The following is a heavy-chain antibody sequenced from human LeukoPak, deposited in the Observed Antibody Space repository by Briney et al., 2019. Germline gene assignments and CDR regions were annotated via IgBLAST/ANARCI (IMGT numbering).Heavy chain of an antibody. V-gene: IGHV3-21*01. CDR2: ISSSSSYI. CDR3: ARVNRRDGYKILSPRTLDY. J-gene: IGHJ4*02. Sequence: GGSLRLSCAASGFTFSSYSMDWVRQAPGKGLEWVSSISSSSSYIYYADSVKGRFTISRDNAKNSLYLQMNSLRAEDTAVYHCARVNRRDGYKILSPRTLDYWGQGTLVTVSS. D-gene: IGHD5-24*01. CDR1: GFTFSSYS.